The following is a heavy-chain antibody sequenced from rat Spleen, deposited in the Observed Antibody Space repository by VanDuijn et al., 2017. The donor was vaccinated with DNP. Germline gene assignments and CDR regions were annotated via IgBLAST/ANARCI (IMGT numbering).Heavy chain of an antibody. CDR3: ATSKFDY. CDR1: GFTFSDYN. V-gene: IGHV5S10*01. CDR2: IIYDGSRT. J-gene: IGHJ2*01. Sequence: EVQPVETGGGLVQPGRSLKLSCVASGFTFSDYNMAWVRQAPKKGLEWVATIIYDGSRTYYRDSVKGRFTISRDNAKSTLYLQMDSLRSEDTATYYCATSKFDYWGQGVMVTVSS.